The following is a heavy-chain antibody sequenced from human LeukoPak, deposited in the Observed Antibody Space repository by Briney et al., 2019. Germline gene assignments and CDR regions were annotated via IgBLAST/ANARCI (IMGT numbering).Heavy chain of an antibody. Sequence: GGSLRLSCAASGFTFSSYSMHWVRQAPGKGLEWVVRIGPDGSTEHYTDSVKGRFTISRDNSRKTVYLEMNSLRVGDTAVYYCARDGDYSSGYGKDYWGQGTLVTISS. CDR2: IGPDGSTE. V-gene: IGHV3-30*03. D-gene: IGHD5-18*01. J-gene: IGHJ4*02. CDR3: ARDGDYSSGYGKDY. CDR1: GFTFSSYS.